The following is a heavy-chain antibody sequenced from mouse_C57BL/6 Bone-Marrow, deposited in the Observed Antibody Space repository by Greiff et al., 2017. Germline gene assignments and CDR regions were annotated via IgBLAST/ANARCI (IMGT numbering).Heavy chain of an antibody. CDR2: ISSGGSYT. V-gene: IGHV5-6*01. D-gene: IGHD1-1*01. CDR3: ARLSTTVVAKGFDY. J-gene: IGHJ2*01. Sequence: EVKVVESGGDLVKPGGSLKLSCAASGFTFSSYGMSWVRQTPDKRLEWVATISSGGSYTYYPDSVKGRFTISRDNAKNTLYLQMSSLKSEDTAMYYCARLSTTVVAKGFDYWGQGTTLTVSS. CDR1: GFTFSSYG.